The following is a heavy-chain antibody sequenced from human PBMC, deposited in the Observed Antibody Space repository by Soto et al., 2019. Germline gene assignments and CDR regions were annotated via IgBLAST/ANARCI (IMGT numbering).Heavy chain of an antibody. CDR2: IHYSGST. CDR1: GASISIGTDY. J-gene: IGHJ5*02. CDR3: ARKGSLEHFNYPWGQQNNFFGP. V-gene: IGHV4-39*01. D-gene: IGHD3-10*01. Sequence: SETLSLTCSVSGASISIGTDYWGWIRQPPGKGLEWIGNIHYSGSTYYNPSLKSRVNISVDTSKNQFSLKLNSVTAADTAVYYCARKGSLEHFNYPWGQQNNFFGPWGQGILVTYPQ.